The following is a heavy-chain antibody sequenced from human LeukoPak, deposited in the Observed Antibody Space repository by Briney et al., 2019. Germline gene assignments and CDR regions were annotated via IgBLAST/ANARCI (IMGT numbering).Heavy chain of an antibody. CDR2: TYYRSKWYN. D-gene: IGHD5-24*01. CDR1: GDSVSSNSVA. J-gene: IGHJ5*02. V-gene: IGHV6-1*01. CDR3: ARDQMGFDP. Sequence: SQTLSLTCAISGDSVSSNSVAWNWIRQSSSGVLEWLGRTYYRSKWYNGYAVSVKSRISINPDTSKNQFSLQLNSVTPEDTAVYYCARDQMGFDPWGQGILVTVSS.